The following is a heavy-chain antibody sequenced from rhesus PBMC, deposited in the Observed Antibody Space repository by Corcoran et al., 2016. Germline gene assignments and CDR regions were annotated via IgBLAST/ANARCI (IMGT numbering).Heavy chain of an antibody. CDR2: VDGNIAGT. V-gene: IGHV4-81*01. Sequence: QVQLQESGPGLVKPSETLSLTCAVSGGSISGYYWSWTRQPQGKGLEWIGKVDGNIAGTNYNPSLKSRVTISKDTSKNQFSLKLSSVTAADTALYYCARLGYSWNTVDYWGQGVLVTVSS. CDR3: ARLGYSWNTVDY. J-gene: IGHJ4*01. CDR1: GGSISGYY. D-gene: IGHD1-20*01.